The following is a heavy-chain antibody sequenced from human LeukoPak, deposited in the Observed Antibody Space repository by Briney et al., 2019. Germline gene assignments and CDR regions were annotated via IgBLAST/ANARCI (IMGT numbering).Heavy chain of an antibody. CDR2: ISGSGGST. CDR3: AKDGQYFDWLADY. V-gene: IGHV3-23*01. D-gene: IGHD3-9*01. J-gene: IGHJ4*02. CDR1: GFTFSSNV. Sequence: GGSLRLSCAASGFTFSSNVMSWVRQAPGKGLEWVSAISGSGGSTYYADSVKGRFTISRGNSQNTLYLQMNSLRAEDTAVYYCAKDGQYFDWLADYWGQGTLVTVSS.